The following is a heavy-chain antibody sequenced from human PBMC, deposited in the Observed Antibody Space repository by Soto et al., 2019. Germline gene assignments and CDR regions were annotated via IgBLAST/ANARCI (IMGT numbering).Heavy chain of an antibody. CDR2: MSGGGDYT. Sequence: GRSLRLSCAVSGFTFSQYAMSWVRQAPGKGLEWVSHMSGGGDYTYYADSVKGRFTISRDTSKNTLYLQMNSLSPEDTAVYYCARQPYYDFWSGYSYFFDHWGQGTLVTVSS. V-gene: IGHV3-23*01. J-gene: IGHJ4*02. CDR1: GFTFSQYA. D-gene: IGHD3-3*01. CDR3: ARQPYYDFWSGYSYFFDH.